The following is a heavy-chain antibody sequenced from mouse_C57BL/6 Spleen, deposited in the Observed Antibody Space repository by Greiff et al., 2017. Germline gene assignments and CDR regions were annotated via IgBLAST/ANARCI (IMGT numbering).Heavy chain of an antibody. CDR2: ICPRSGNT. CDR1: GYTFTSYG. J-gene: IGHJ2*01. CDR3: ARIADYFDY. V-gene: IGHV1-81*01. Sequence: VKLVESGAELARPGASVKLSCMASGYTFTSYGISWVKQRSGQGLEWIGEICPRSGNTYYNEKVKGKATLTSDKSSSTAYMELRGLTSGDSAVFFCARIADYFDYWGQGTTLTVSS.